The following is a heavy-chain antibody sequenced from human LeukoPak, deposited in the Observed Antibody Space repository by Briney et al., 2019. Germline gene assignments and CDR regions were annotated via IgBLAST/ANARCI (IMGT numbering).Heavy chain of an antibody. CDR3: ARASSVAAAQENPYYYYYGMDV. J-gene: IGHJ6*02. Sequence: SETLSLTCTVSGGSISSYYWSWIRQPPGKGLEWIGYIYYSGSTNYNPSLKSRVTISVATSKNQFSLKLSSVTAADTAVYYCARASSVAAAQENPYYYYYGMDVWGQGTTVTVSS. D-gene: IGHD6-13*01. CDR1: GGSISSYY. V-gene: IGHV4-59*01. CDR2: IYYSGST.